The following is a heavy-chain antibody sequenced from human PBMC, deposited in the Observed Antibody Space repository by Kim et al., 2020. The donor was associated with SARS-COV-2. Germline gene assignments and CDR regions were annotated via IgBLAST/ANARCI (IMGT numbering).Heavy chain of an antibody. J-gene: IGHJ4*02. Sequence: ASVKVSCKASGYTFTSYCLHWVRQAPGQSLEWMGWIDVANTNTHYSENFQGRVTISRDTSATTVYIELSSLRSDDTAVYYCARDGRSVDYYFDYWGQGTLVTVSS. CDR2: IDVANTNT. CDR3: ARDGRSVDYYFDY. CDR1: GYTFTSYC. V-gene: IGHV1-3*01.